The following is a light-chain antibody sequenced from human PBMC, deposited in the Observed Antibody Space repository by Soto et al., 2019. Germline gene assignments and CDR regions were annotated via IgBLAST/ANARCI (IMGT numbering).Light chain of an antibody. CDR2: EVS. CDR1: SRDVGGYNY. V-gene: IGLV2-8*01. J-gene: IGLJ3*02. Sequence: QSALTQPPSASGSPGQSVTISCTGTSRDVGGYNYVSWYQQHPGKAPKLVIYEVSKRPSGVPDRFSGSKSGNTASLTVSGLQAEDEADYYCSSYAGNNNLVFGGGTKLTVL. CDR3: SSYAGNNNLV.